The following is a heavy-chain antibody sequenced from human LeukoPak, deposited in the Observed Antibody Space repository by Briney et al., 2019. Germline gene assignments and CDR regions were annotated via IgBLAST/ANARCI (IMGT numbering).Heavy chain of an antibody. CDR1: GGSISSSSYS. Sequence: PSETLSLTCTVSGGSISSSSYSWGWIRQPPGKGLEWIGTIYYSGSTFYNPSLKSRVTISVDTSKNQFSLNLNSVTAADTAVYYCARTSPYYYDSSGYYSPYYFDYWGQGTLVTVSS. V-gene: IGHV4-39*07. J-gene: IGHJ4*02. CDR3: ARTSPYYYDSSGYYSPYYFDY. CDR2: IYYSGST. D-gene: IGHD3-22*01.